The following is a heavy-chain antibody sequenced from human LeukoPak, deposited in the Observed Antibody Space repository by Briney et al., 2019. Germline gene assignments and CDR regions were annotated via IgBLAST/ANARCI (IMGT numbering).Heavy chain of an antibody. CDR2: INQDGSQK. CDR3: ARSNREFASGSGDY. D-gene: IGHD3-10*01. CDR1: GFPFSTHW. Sequence: TGGSLRLSCAASGFPFSTHWMSWVRQAPGEGLEWVANINQDGSQKSCVDSVKGRFSISRDNAKNSLYLQTHSLRAEDTAVYYCARSNREFASGSGDYWGQGTLVTVSS. V-gene: IGHV3-7*05. J-gene: IGHJ4*02.